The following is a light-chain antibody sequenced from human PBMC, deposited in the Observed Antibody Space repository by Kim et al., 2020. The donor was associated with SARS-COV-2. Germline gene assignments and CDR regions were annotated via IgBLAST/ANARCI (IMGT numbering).Light chain of an antibody. CDR3: QQYGSSHEYT. J-gene: IGKJ2*01. Sequence: SPGERATLSCRASQSVSSSYLAWYQQKPGQAPRLLIYGASSRATGIPDRFSGSGSGTDFTLTISRLEPEDFAVYYCQQYGSSHEYTFGQGTKLEIK. CDR1: QSVSSSY. CDR2: GAS. V-gene: IGKV3-20*01.